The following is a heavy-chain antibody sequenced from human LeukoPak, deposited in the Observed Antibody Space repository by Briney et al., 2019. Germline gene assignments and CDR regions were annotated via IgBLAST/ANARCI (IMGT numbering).Heavy chain of an antibody. Sequence: SETLSLTCTVSSGSISTSNYYWGWVRQPPGKALEWIGNIFYSGSTYYSPSLKSRVTISLDTSRNQFSLKLSSVTAADTAVYYCARGMTTVTTSNWFDPWGQGTLVTVSS. J-gene: IGHJ5*02. CDR3: ARGMTTVTTSNWFDP. CDR2: IFYSGST. CDR1: SGSISTSNYY. D-gene: IGHD4-17*01. V-gene: IGHV4-39*07.